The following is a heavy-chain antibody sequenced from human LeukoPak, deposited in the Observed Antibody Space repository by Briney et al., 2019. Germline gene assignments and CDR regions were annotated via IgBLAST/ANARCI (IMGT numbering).Heavy chain of an antibody. Sequence: GASVKVSCKASGYTFTSYYMHWVRQVPGQGLEWMGIINPSGGSTSYAQKFQGRVTMTRDMSTSTVYMELSSLRSEDTAVYYCARDSTPEYYYDSRGAFDIWGQGTMVTVSS. CDR1: GYTFTSYY. CDR2: INPSGGST. V-gene: IGHV1-46*01. J-gene: IGHJ3*02. CDR3: ARDSTPEYYYDSRGAFDI. D-gene: IGHD3-22*01.